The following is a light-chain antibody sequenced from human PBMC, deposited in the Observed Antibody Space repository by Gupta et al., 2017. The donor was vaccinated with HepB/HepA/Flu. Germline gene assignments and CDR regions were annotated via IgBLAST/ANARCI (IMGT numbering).Light chain of an antibody. J-gene: IGKJ1*01. CDR1: QSISIW. CDR2: TAS. CDR3: EQHNSSPPP. V-gene: IGKV1-5*03. Sequence: DIQITASPSTLSASVGDRVTINCRASQSISIWLAWYQQKPGEAPKLLIYTASNLQSGVPSRFSGSGSGTEFTLTISSRQPDDFANYYCEQHNSSPPPFGQGTKVEIK.